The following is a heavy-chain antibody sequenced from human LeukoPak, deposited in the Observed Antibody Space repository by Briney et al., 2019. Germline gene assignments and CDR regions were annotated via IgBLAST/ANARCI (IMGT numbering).Heavy chain of an antibody. CDR1: GYSFTSYW. Sequence: GESLKISCKGSGYSFTSYWIGWVRQKPGKGLEWMGIIYPGDSDTRYSPSFQGQVTISADKSISTAYLQWSSLKASDTAMYYCATSGYCSSTSCDAFDIWGQGTMVTVSS. J-gene: IGHJ3*02. CDR2: IYPGDSDT. CDR3: ATSGYCSSTSCDAFDI. D-gene: IGHD2-2*01. V-gene: IGHV5-51*01.